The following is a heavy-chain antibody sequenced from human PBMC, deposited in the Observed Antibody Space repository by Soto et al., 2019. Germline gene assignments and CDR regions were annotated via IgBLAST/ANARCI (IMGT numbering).Heavy chain of an antibody. CDR2: ISSSSSYI. J-gene: IGHJ4*02. CDR1: GFTFSSYS. CDR3: ARDQFPENGSPFDY. V-gene: IGHV3-21*01. Sequence: KPGGSLRLSCAASGFTFSSYSVNWVRQAPGKGLEWVSSISSSSSYIYYADSVKGRFTISRDNAKNSLYLQMNSLRAEDTAVYYYARDQFPENGSPFDYWGQGTLVTVSS. D-gene: IGHD1-26*01.